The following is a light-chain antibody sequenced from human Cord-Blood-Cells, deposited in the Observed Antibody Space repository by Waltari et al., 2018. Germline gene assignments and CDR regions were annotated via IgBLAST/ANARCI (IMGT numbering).Light chain of an antibody. Sequence: QSVLTQPPSVSGAPGQRVTISCTGSSSNIGAGYDVHWYQQLPGTAPKLLIYGNSNRPSGAPDRFSGSKSGTSASLAITGLQAEDEADDYCQSYDSSLSGSRVFGTGTKVTVL. J-gene: IGLJ1*01. CDR2: GNS. CDR1: SSNIGAGYD. V-gene: IGLV1-40*01. CDR3: QSYDSSLSGSRV.